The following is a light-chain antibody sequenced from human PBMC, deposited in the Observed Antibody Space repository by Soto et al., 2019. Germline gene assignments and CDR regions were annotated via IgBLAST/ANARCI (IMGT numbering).Light chain of an antibody. CDR3: QQYGGSIT. J-gene: IGKJ5*01. Sequence: EIVLTQSLGSLSLSPGERATLSYRASQTVSSSYLAWYQQKPGQAPRLLIYGASSTATGIPDRFSGSGSGTDFTLTISRLEPEDFAVYYCQQYGGSITFGQGTRLEI. V-gene: IGKV3-20*01. CDR2: GAS. CDR1: QTVSSSY.